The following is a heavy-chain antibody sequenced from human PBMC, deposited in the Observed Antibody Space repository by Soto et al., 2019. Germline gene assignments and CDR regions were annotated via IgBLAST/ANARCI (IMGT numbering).Heavy chain of an antibody. V-gene: IGHV3-21*01. D-gene: IGHD3-3*01. CDR1: GFTFSSYS. CDR2: ISSSSSYI. J-gene: IGHJ4*02. Sequence: EVQLVESGGGLVKPGGSLRLSCAASGFTFSSYSMNWVRQAPGKGLEWVSSISSSSSYIYYADSVRGRFTISRDNAKNSLYLQMNSLRAEDTAVYYCARDRDLTIFGVARPFLLLTGGQGTLVTVSS. CDR3: ARDRDLTIFGVARPFLLLT.